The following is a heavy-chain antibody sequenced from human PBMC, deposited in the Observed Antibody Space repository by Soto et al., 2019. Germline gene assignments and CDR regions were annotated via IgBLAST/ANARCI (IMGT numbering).Heavy chain of an antibody. CDR3: ARSRGPRGYSYGGGY. V-gene: IGHV1-18*01. CDR2: ISAYNGNT. CDR1: GYTFTSYG. J-gene: IGHJ4*02. Sequence: QVQLVQSGAEVKKPGASVKVSCKASGYTFTSYGISWVRQAPGQGLEWMGGISAYNGNTNYAQKLQGRVTMTTDTATSTAYRELRSLRSDDTAVYYCARSRGPRGYSYGGGYWGQGTLVTVSS. D-gene: IGHD5-18*01.